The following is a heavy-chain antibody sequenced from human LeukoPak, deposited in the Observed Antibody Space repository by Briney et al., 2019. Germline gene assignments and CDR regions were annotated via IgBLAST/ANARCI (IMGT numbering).Heavy chain of an antibody. Sequence: QTGGSLRLSCPASGFTFSSYGMHWVRQAPGNGLEWVAVISYDGSNKYYADSVKGRFTISRDNSKNTPYLQMNSLRAEDTAVYYCAKSTLGSSWFDYWGQGTLVTVSS. J-gene: IGHJ4*02. V-gene: IGHV3-30*18. CDR2: ISYDGSNK. D-gene: IGHD6-13*01. CDR3: AKSTLGSSWFDY. CDR1: GFTFSSYG.